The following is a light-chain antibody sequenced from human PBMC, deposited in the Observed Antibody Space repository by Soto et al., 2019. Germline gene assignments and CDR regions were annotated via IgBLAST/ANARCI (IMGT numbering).Light chain of an antibody. V-gene: IGLV2-8*01. CDR3: SSYAGSNIWV. J-gene: IGLJ3*02. CDR2: EVS. CDR1: SSDVGGYNY. Sequence: QSVLTQPPSASGSPGQYVTISCTGTSSDVGGYNYVSWYQQHPGKAPKLMIYEVSKRPSGVPDRFSGSKSGNTASLTVSGLQAEDEADYYCSSYAGSNIWVFGGGTKLTVL.